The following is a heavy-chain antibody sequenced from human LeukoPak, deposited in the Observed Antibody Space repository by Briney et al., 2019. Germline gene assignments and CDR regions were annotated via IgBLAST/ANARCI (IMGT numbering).Heavy chain of an antibody. CDR3: ARHADYYGSGEFDY. J-gene: IGHJ4*02. CDR1: GYSISSGYY. CDR2: IYYSGST. Sequence: SETLSLTCTVSGYSISSGYYWGWIRQPPGKGLEWIGSIYYSGSTYYNPSLKSRVTISVDTSKNQFSLKLSSVTAADTAVYYCARHADYYGSGEFDYWGQGTLVTVSS. V-gene: IGHV4-38-2*02. D-gene: IGHD3-10*01.